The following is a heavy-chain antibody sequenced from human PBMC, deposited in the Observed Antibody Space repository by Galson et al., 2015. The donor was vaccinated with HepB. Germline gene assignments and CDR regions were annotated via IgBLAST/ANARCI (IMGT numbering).Heavy chain of an antibody. J-gene: IGHJ6*02. V-gene: IGHV1-69*13. CDR1: GGTFVSYV. CDR3: ARSKAAGTDYYGMDV. Sequence: SVKVSCKASGGTFVSYVISWVRQAPGQGLEWLGGIIPISGITNHAQKFQGRVTITADESTSTAYMEPSSLRSDDTAVYYCARSKAAGTDYYGMDVWGQGTTVTVSS. CDR2: IIPISGIT. D-gene: IGHD6-13*01.